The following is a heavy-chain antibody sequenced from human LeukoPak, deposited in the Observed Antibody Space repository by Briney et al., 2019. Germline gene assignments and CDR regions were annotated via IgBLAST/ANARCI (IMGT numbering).Heavy chain of an antibody. CDR3: ARAAYCGGDCKYFDY. V-gene: IGHV3-21*01. CDR1: GFTFSGYS. Sequence: GGSLRLSCAASGFTFSGYSMNWVRQAPGKGLEWVSSISSSSSYIYYADSVRGRFTISRDNAKNSLYLQMNSLRAEDTAVYYCARAAYCGGDCKYFDYWGQGTLVTVSS. J-gene: IGHJ4*02. CDR2: ISSSSSYI. D-gene: IGHD2-21*02.